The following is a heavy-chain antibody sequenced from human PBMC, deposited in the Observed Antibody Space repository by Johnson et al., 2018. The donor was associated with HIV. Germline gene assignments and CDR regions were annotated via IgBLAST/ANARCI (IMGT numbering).Heavy chain of an antibody. CDR2: INWNGGGT. V-gene: IGHV3-20*04. D-gene: IGHD6-13*01. Sequence: EQLVESGGGLIQPGGSLKLSCAASGFTFDDYGMSWIRQAPGKGLEWVSGINWNGGGTGYVDSVKGRFTISRDNAKNSLYLQMNSLRAEDTAVYYCARLGIAAARGAFDIWGQGTMVTVSS. CDR3: ARLGIAAARGAFDI. J-gene: IGHJ3*02. CDR1: GFTFDDYG.